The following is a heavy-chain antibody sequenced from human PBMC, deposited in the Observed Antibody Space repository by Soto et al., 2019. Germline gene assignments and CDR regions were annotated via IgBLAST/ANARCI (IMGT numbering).Heavy chain of an antibody. CDR1: GYTFTNYA. CDR3: ARVTCIVGTTLSCFPYWYFDL. V-gene: IGHV1-18*01. CDR2: ITTDNGNT. J-gene: IGHJ2*01. Sequence: QVQLVQSGADVKKPGASVKVSCKASGYTFTNYAIGWVRQAPGQGLEWMGWITTDNGNTNFAQKFQGRLTMTTDTSTNTVYMELRSLRSDDTAVYYWARVTCIVGTTLSCFPYWYFDLWGRGTLVTVSS. D-gene: IGHD1-26*01.